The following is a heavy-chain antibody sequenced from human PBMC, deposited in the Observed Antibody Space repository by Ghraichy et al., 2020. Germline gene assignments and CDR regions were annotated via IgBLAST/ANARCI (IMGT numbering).Heavy chain of an antibody. V-gene: IGHV4-31*03. CDR3: ATIAVAGTGSFDN. J-gene: IGHJ4*02. D-gene: IGHD6-19*01. Sequence: SETLSLTCTVSGGSISGGGFYWSWIGPRPGKGLEWIGYSYGSGSSNYNPSLGSRVTISLDTSENEFSLRLGSVTAADTAVYYCATIAVAGTGSFDNWGQGTLVTVSS. CDR1: GGSISGGGFY. CDR2: SYGSGSS.